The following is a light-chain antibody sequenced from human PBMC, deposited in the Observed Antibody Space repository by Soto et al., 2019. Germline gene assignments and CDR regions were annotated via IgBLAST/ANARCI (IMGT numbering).Light chain of an antibody. CDR3: QQYGSSPRT. V-gene: IGKV3-20*01. CDR1: QSVSSY. Sequence: EVVLTQSPGTLSLSPGERATLSCRASQSVSSYLAWYQQKPGQAPRLLIYDASNRATGIPDRFSGSGSGTDFTLTISRLEPEDFAVYYCQQYGSSPRTFGQGTRLEI. J-gene: IGKJ5*01. CDR2: DAS.